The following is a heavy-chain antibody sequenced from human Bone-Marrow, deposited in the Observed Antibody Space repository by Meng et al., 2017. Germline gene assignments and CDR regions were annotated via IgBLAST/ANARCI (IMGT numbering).Heavy chain of an antibody. Sequence: GGSLRLSCAASGFTFSSYEMNWVRQAPGKGLEWVSYISSSGSTIYYADSVKGRFTISRDNSKNTLYLQMNSLRAEDTAVYYCAKAPFIAVAGGGHYWGQGTLVTVSS. J-gene: IGHJ4*02. D-gene: IGHD6-19*01. CDR3: AKAPFIAVAGGGHY. CDR1: GFTFSSYE. V-gene: IGHV3-48*03. CDR2: ISSSGSTI.